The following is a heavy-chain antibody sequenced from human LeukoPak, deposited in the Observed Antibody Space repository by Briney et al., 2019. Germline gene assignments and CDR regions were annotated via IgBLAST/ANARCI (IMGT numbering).Heavy chain of an antibody. J-gene: IGHJ4*02. D-gene: IGHD3-3*01. CDR2: INHSGST. CDR3: ARRHYDFWSGSPQPYDY. CDR1: GGSFSGYY. V-gene: IGHV4-34*01. Sequence: PSETLSLTCAVYGGSFSGYYWSWIRQPPGQGLEWIGEINHSGSTNYNPSLKSRVTISVDTSKNQFSLKLSSVTAADTAVYYCARRHYDFWSGSPQPYDYWGQGTLVTVSS.